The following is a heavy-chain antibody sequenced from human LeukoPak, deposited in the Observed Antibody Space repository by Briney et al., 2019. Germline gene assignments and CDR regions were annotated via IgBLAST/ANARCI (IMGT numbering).Heavy chain of an antibody. CDR1: GGSISSYY. Sequence: SETLSLTCTVSGGSISSYYWSWIRQPPGKGLEWIGYIYYSGSTNYNPSLKSRVTISVDTSKNQFSLKLSSVTAADTAVYYCARRITIFGVYAFDIWGQGTMVTVSS. J-gene: IGHJ3*02. CDR2: IYYSGST. V-gene: IGHV4-59*01. D-gene: IGHD3-3*01. CDR3: ARRITIFGVYAFDI.